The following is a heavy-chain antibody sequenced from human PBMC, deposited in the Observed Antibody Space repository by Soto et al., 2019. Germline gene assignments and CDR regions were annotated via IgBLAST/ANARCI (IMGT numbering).Heavy chain of an antibody. D-gene: IGHD3-9*01. CDR1: GFTISSNA. J-gene: IGHJ3*02. CDR2: ISRKYI. V-gene: IGHV3-21*06. CDR3: VRDRDWAFDI. Sequence: RRLSCAASGFTISSNAMYWVRQAPGKGLEWVSGISRKYIYYADSVRGRFTISRDDAKNSLYLQLNSLRDEDTALYYCVRDRDWAFDIWGQGTMVTVS.